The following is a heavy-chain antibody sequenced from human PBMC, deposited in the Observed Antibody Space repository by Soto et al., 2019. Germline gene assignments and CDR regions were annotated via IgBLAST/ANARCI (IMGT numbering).Heavy chain of an antibody. CDR3: ARRLTYCGGDCSYNWFDS. V-gene: IGHV5-51*01. D-gene: IGHD2-21*02. J-gene: IGHJ5*01. Sequence: RGESLKISCKGSGYSFITYWIAWVRQMPGKGLEWMGVIYPGDSDTRYSPSFQGQVTISADKSISTAYLQWSSLKASDTAMYYCARRLTYCGGDCSYNWFDSWGQGTLVNVSS. CDR1: GYSFITYW. CDR2: IYPGDSDT.